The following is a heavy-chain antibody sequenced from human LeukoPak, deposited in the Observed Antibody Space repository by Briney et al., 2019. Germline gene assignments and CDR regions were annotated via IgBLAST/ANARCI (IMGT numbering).Heavy chain of an antibody. V-gene: IGHV4-39*01. CDR2: VYYSGST. J-gene: IGHJ4*02. D-gene: IGHD1-26*01. Sequence: PSETLSLTCTVSGGSISSSTYYWGWIRQSPGKGLEWIGSVYYSGSTYYSPSLKSRVTTSVDTSKNQFSLKLSSVTAADTAVYSCGRGLRYSESYVVEHWSQGSLVTVSS. CDR3: GRGLRYSESYVVEH. CDR1: GGSISSSTYY.